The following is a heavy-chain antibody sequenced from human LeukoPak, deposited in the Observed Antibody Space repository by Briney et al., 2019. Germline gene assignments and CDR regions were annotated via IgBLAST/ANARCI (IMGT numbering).Heavy chain of an antibody. J-gene: IGHJ4*02. CDR2: ISYDGSNK. V-gene: IGHV3-30-3*01. Sequence: GGSLRLSCAASGFTFSSYAMHWVRQAPGKGLEWVAVISYDGSNKYYADSVKGRFTISRDNSKNTLYLQMNSLRAEDTAVYYCVRDTWRGYSYGFLDYWGQGTLVTVSS. CDR1: GFTFSSYA. D-gene: IGHD5-18*01. CDR3: VRDTWRGYSYGFLDY.